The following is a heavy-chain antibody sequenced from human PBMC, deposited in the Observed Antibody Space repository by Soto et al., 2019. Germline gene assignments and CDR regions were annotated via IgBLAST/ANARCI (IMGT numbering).Heavy chain of an antibody. CDR1: GGSISSSSYY. CDR2: IYYSGST. J-gene: IGHJ4*02. Sequence: QLQLQESGPGLVKPSETLSLTCTVSGGSISSSSYYWGWIRQPPGKGLEWIGSIYYSGSTYYNPSLKSRVTRSVYPSRNQVSLKLSSVTAADPAVYYCARQGAFSIVVVVAATPDFDYWGQGTLVTVSS. CDR3: ARQGAFSIVVVVAATPDFDY. D-gene: IGHD2-15*01. V-gene: IGHV4-39*01.